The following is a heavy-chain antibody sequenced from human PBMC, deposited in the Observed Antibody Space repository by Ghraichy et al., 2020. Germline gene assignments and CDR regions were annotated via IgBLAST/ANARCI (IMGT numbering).Heavy chain of an antibody. CDR3: AKAPGLVGSTSQEYYGMDV. Sequence: GGSLRLSCAVSGFAVFSNYMTWVRQAPGKGLELVSVIYSSGSTYYSDSVRGRFTASRDISKNTIHLQMNSLRAGDTAVYYCAKAPGLVGSTSQEYYGMDVWGQGTTVTVSS. CDR2: IYSSGST. J-gene: IGHJ6*02. V-gene: IGHV3-66*01. D-gene: IGHD2/OR15-2a*01. CDR1: GFAVFSNY.